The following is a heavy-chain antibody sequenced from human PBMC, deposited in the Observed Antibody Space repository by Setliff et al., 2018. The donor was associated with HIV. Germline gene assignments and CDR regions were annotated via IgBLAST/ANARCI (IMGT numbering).Heavy chain of an antibody. CDR2: IVVGSGNT. CDR3: AALSGYSSGEEH. CDR1: GFTFTSSA. D-gene: IGHD6-19*01. V-gene: IGHV1-58*01. Sequence: SVMVSCKASGFTFTSSAVQWVRQARGQRLEWIGWIVVGSGNTNYAQKFQERVTITRDMSTSTAYMELSSLRSEDTAVYYCAALSGYSSGEEHWGQGTLVTVSS. J-gene: IGHJ1*01.